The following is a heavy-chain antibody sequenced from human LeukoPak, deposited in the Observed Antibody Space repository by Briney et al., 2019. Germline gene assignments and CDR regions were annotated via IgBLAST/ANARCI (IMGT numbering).Heavy chain of an antibody. D-gene: IGHD3-22*01. V-gene: IGHV4-39*01. J-gene: IGHJ4*02. CDR2: IYYSGST. Sequence: SETLSLTCTVSGGSISSYYWGWIRQPPGKGLEWIGNIYYSGSTYYNPSLKSRVTISADTSKNQFSLKLSSVTAADTAVYYCARQDYYDCYIDYWGQGTLVTVSS. CDR3: ARQDYYDCYIDY. CDR1: GGSISSYY.